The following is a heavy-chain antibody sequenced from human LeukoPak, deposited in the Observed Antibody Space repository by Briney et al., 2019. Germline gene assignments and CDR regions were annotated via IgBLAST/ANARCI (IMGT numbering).Heavy chain of an antibody. Sequence: ASVKVSCKASGGTFSSYAISWVRQAPGQGLEWMGWMNPNSGNTGYAQKFQGRVTMTRNTSISTAYMELSSLRSEDTAVYYCARGPRRFLEWLYYYYYGMDVWGQGTTVTVSS. CDR2: MNPNSGNT. J-gene: IGHJ6*02. CDR1: GGTFSSYA. D-gene: IGHD3-3*01. CDR3: ARGPRRFLEWLYYYYYGMDV. V-gene: IGHV1-8*02.